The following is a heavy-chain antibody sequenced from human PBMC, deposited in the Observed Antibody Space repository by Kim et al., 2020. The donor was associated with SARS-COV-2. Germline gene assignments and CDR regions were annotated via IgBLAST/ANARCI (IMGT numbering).Heavy chain of an antibody. Sequence: SETLSLTCTVSGGSISSYYWSWIRQPPGKGLEWIGYISNSGSTNYNPSLKSRVTISVDTSKNQFSLKLSSVTAADTAVYYCARRYCSGGSCYDPSNFDY. CDR2: ISNSGST. D-gene: IGHD2-15*01. CDR3: ARRYCSGGSCYDPSNFDY. V-gene: IGHV4-59*08. CDR1: GGSISSYY. J-gene: IGHJ4*01.